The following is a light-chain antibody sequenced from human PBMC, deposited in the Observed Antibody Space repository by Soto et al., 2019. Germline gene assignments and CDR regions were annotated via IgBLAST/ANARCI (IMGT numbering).Light chain of an antibody. V-gene: IGLV2-14*03. Sequence: QSALTQPASVSGSPGQSITNSCTGTSSDVGRYKLVSWYQQHPGKAPKLMIYDVTNRPSGVSNRFSGSKSGNTASLTISGLQAEDEADYYCSSYTTSTTLIFGGGTKVTVL. CDR3: SSYTTSTTLI. CDR1: SSDVGRYKL. CDR2: DVT. J-gene: IGLJ2*01.